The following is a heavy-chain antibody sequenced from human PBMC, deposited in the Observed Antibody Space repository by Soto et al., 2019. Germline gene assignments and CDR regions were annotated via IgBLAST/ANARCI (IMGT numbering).Heavy chain of an antibody. J-gene: IGHJ5*02. CDR1: GYTFTSYA. CDR3: ARDWGMVRGVSTLYNWFDP. CDR2: INAGNGNT. Sequence: SVKVSCKASGYTFTSYAMHWVRQAPGQRLEWMGWINAGNGNTKYSQKFQGRVTITRDTSASTAYMELSSLRSEDTAVYYCARDWGMVRGVSTLYNWFDPWGQGTLVTVSS. V-gene: IGHV1-3*01. D-gene: IGHD3-10*01.